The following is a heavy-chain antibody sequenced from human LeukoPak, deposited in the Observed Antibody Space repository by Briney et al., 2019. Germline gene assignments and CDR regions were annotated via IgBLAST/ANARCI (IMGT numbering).Heavy chain of an antibody. V-gene: IGHV3-23*01. CDR1: GFTFSSYA. D-gene: IGHD6-19*01. CDR3: AKDRLSSGWYLKDNWFDP. Sequence: GGSLRLSCAASGFTFSSYAMSWVRQAPGKGLEWVSAISGSGGSKYYADSVKGRFTISRDNSKTTLYLQMNSLRAEDTAVYYCAKDRLSSGWYLKDNWFDPWGQGTLVTVSS. J-gene: IGHJ5*02. CDR2: ISGSGGSK.